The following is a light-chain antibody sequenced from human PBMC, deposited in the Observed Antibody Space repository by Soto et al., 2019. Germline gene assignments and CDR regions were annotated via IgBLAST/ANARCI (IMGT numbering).Light chain of an antibody. CDR2: GAS. V-gene: IGKV3-20*01. CDR3: QQYNSWPLT. J-gene: IGKJ4*01. CDR1: QRVSSRY. Sequence: IVLTQSPGTLSLSPGERATLSCRASQRVSSRYLAWYQQTPGQSPRLLIYGASTRATGIPVRFSGSGSGTEFTLTISSLKSEDFEVYYCQQYNSWPLTFGGGTKVDI.